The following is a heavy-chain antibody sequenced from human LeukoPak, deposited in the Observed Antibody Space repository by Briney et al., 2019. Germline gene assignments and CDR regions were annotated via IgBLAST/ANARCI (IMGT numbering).Heavy chain of an antibody. CDR1: GYTFTGYY. CDR2: INPNSGGT. V-gene: IGHV1-2*04. D-gene: IGHD5-12*01. J-gene: IGHJ4*02. Sequence: ASVKVSCKASGYTFTGYYTHWVRQAPGQGLEWMGWINPNSGGTNYAQKFQGWVTMTRDTSISTAYMELSRLRSDDTAVYYCARERSVRGGYNYLDYWGQGTLVTVSS. CDR3: ARERSVRGGYNYLDY.